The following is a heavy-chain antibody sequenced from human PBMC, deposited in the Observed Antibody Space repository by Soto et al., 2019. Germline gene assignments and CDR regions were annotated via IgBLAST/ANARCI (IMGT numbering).Heavy chain of an antibody. CDR2: ISAYNGNT. D-gene: IGHD3-22*01. Sequence: GASVKVSCKASGYTFTSYGISWVRQAPGQGLEWMGWISAYNGNTNYAQKLQGRVTMTTDTSTSTAYMELRSLRSDDTAVYYCARGSALYSSDYVGYFDPWGQGTLVTVSS. CDR3: ARGSALYSSDYVGYFDP. CDR1: GYTFTSYG. J-gene: IGHJ5*02. V-gene: IGHV1-18*01.